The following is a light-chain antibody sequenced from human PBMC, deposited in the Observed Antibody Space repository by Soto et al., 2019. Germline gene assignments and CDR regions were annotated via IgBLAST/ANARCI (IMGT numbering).Light chain of an antibody. Sequence: QSALTQPASLSGSPGQSITISCTGTSSDVGAYNFVSWYQQHPGKAPQLMIYEASKRPSGVSNRFSGSKSRNTASLTISGAQAEDEADYYCCSYAGSSTWVFGGGTKVTVL. V-gene: IGLV2-23*01. CDR3: CSYAGSSTWV. J-gene: IGLJ3*02. CDR2: EAS. CDR1: SSDVGAYNF.